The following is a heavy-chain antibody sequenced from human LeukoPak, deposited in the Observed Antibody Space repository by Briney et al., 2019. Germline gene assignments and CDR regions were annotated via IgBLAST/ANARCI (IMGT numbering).Heavy chain of an antibody. CDR1: GYTFTSYN. J-gene: IGHJ5*02. D-gene: IGHD3-16*01. CDR2: ISAYNGDT. V-gene: IGHV1-18*04. Sequence: ASVKVSCKASGYTFTSYNINWVRQAPGQGLEWMGWISAYNGDTNYAQKFQGRVTMTTDTATSTAFVELRSLRSDDTAVYYCASGGTYNWFDPWGHGTLVTVSS. CDR3: ASGGTYNWFDP.